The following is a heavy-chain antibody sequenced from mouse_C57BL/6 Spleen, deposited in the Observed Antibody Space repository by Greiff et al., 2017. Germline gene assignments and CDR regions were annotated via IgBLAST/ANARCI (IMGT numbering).Heavy chain of an antibody. J-gene: IGHJ2*01. D-gene: IGHD2-4*01. CDR3: ASLPYDYDEGAY. Sequence: VQLQQSGAELVKPGASVKMSCKASGYTFTSYWITWVKQRPGQGLEWIGDIYPGSGSTNYNEKFKSKATLTVDTSSSTAYMQLSSLTSEDSAVYYCASLPYDYDEGAYWGQGTTLTVAS. V-gene: IGHV1-55*01. CDR2: IYPGSGST. CDR1: GYTFTSYW.